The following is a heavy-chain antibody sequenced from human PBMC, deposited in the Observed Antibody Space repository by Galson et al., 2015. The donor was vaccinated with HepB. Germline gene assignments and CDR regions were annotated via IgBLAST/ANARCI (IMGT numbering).Heavy chain of an antibody. Sequence: SVKVSCKASGFTFTNYDINWVRQATGQGLEWLGWMNPNSGNTGYAQKFQGRVIMTRNTSITTAYMELNRLRSEDTAIYYCARGPAGYDSSGYFDYWGQGTPVTVSS. CDR3: ARGPAGYDSSGYFDY. V-gene: IGHV1-8*01. CDR2: MNPNSGNT. J-gene: IGHJ4*02. D-gene: IGHD3-22*01. CDR1: GFTFTNYD.